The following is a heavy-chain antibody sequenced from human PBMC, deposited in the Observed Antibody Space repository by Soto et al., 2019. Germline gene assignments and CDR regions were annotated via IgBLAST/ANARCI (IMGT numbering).Heavy chain of an antibody. CDR1: GGSISSYY. V-gene: IGHV4-59*01. CDR2: IYYSGST. CDR3: ARDGDYYDSSPI. J-gene: IGHJ3*02. D-gene: IGHD3-22*01. Sequence: QVQLQESGPGLVKPSETLSLTCTVSGGSISSYYWSWIRQPPGKGLEWIGYIYYSGSTNYNPSLKSRVTISVDTSKNQFSLKLSSVTAADTAVYYCARDGDYYDSSPIWGQGTMVTVSS.